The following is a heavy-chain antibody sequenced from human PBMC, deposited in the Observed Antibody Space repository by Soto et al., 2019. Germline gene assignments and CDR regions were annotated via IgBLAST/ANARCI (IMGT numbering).Heavy chain of an antibody. CDR1: DYTCTSYG. CDR2: VSAYTAKT. J-gene: IGHJ5*01. Sequence: QVQLVQSEAEVKKRGASVKVSCKASDYTCTSYGVTWVRQAPGQGLQFMGGVSAYTAKTNYAQKLQGRVTMTTDTAPRTAYIELRSLRYDDTARADCARVAGAGTAPPPHGFDSWGQGTLVTVAS. D-gene: IGHD6-19*01. CDR3: ARVAGAGTAPPPHGFDS. V-gene: IGHV1-18*01.